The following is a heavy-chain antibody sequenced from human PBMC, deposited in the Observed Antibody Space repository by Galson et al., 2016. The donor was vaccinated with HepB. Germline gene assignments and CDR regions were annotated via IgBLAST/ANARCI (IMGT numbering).Heavy chain of an antibody. CDR2: IHDSGNT. CDR1: SDPVTSGTYY. V-gene: IGHV4-61*01. J-gene: IGHJ6*02. D-gene: IGHD2-2*02. Sequence: SETLSLTCTVSSDPVTSGTYYWSWVRQSPGKGLDWIGYIHDSGNTNYNPSIKSRVTISSDTSKNQFFLDLTSVTAADTAVYYCARDEGFYNGMDVWGQGTTVTVAS. CDR3: ARDEGFYNGMDV.